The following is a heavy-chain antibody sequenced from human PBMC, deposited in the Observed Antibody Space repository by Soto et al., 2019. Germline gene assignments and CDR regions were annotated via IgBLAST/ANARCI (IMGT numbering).Heavy chain of an antibody. J-gene: IGHJ1*01. CDR2: IVVGSGNT. V-gene: IGHV1-58*01. D-gene: IGHD1-26*01. CDR1: GFSFTNSA. Sequence: GASVKVSCKASGFSFTNSAVQWVRQARGQRLEWIGWIVVGSGNTNYAQKFQERVTITTDMSTSTAYMELSSLRSEDTAVYYCVADPAGALCYWGQGTLVTVSS. CDR3: VADPAGALCY.